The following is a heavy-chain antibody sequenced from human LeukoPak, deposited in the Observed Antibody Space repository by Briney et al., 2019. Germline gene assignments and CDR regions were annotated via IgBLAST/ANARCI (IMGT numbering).Heavy chain of an antibody. D-gene: IGHD3-16*01. CDR3: ARDLFVWGAESWERWFDP. CDR1: GYTFSDYA. J-gene: IGHJ5*02. Sequence: ASVKVSCKASGYTFSDYAMHWVRQAPGQSLEWMGWINGGNGDTKYSQKFQGRVTITRDTSATTSYMELSSLRSEDTAIYYCARDLFVWGAESWERWFDPWGQGTLVTVSS. V-gene: IGHV1-3*01. CDR2: INGGNGDT.